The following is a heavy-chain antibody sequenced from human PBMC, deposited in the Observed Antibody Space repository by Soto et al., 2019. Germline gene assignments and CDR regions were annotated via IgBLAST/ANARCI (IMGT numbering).Heavy chain of an antibody. J-gene: IGHJ3*01. D-gene: IGHD2-21*02. CDR1: EFTLNCCW. CDR2: IHSDGSST. CDR3: ARGDKGGFDL. Sequence: VLPLTVSCRVCEFTLNCCWMHCVRQAPGQGLVWVSHIHSDGSSTTYADSVKGRFTISRDNAKNTLYLQMNSLRAEDTAVYYCARGDKGGFDLWGQGTTVTVSS. V-gene: IGHV3-74*01.